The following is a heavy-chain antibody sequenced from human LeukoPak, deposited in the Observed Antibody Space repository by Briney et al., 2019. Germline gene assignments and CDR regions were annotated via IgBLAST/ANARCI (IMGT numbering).Heavy chain of an antibody. CDR3: AGGTEAGLAY. V-gene: IGHV4-61*03. CDR2: IYYSGST. J-gene: IGHJ4*02. Sequence: SETLSLTCTVSGGSASSRSYYWSWIRQPPGKGLEWIGYIYYSGSTNYNPSLKSRVTLSADTSKNHFSLKLTSVTAADTAVYYCAGGTEAGLAYWGQGTLVTVSS. CDR1: GGSASSRSYY. D-gene: IGHD6-19*01.